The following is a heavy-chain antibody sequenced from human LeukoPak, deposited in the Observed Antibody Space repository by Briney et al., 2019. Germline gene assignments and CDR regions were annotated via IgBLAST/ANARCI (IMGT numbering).Heavy chain of an antibody. CDR3: AELGITMIGGV. J-gene: IGHJ6*04. D-gene: IGHD3-10*02. CDR2: ISYDGSNK. Sequence: GGSLRLSCAASEFTFSSYAMHWVRQAPGKGLEWVALISYDGSNKYYADSVKGRFTISRDNAKNSLYLQMNSLRAEDTAVYYCAELGITMIGGVWGKGTTVTISS. V-gene: IGHV3-30*04. CDR1: EFTFSSYA.